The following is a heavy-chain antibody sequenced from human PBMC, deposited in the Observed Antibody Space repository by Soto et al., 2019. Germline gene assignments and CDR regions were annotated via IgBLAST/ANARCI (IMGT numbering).Heavy chain of an antibody. CDR3: ARGRSNYYYYYMDV. V-gene: IGHV4-34*01. CDR2: INHSGST. J-gene: IGHJ6*03. D-gene: IGHD2-2*01. CDR1: GGYFSGYY. Sequence: SETLSLTRAVDGGYFSGYYWSLLRQHQGKGLEWIGEINHSGSTNYNPSLKSRVTISVDTSKNQFSLKLSSVTAADTAVYYCARGRSNYYYYYMDVWGKGTTVTVSS.